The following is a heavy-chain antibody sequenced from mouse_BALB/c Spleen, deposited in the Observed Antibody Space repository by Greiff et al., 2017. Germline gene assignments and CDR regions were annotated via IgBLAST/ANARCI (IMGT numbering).Heavy chain of an antibody. Sequence: EVKLMESGGGLVQPGGSRKLSCAASGFTFSSFGMHWVRQAPEKGLEWVAYISSGGGSTYYPDTVKGRFTISRDNAKNTLYLQMSSLKSEDTAMYYCARRLRLGFAYWGQGTLVTVSA. D-gene: IGHD1-2*01. CDR2: ISSGGGST. V-gene: IGHV5-17*03. J-gene: IGHJ3*01. CDR3: ARRLRLGFAY. CDR1: GFTFSSFG.